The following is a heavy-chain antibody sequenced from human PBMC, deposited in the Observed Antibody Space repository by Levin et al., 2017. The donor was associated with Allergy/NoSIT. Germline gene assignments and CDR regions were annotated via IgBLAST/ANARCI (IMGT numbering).Heavy chain of an antibody. Sequence: ASVKVSCKASGYTFTNYGVTWVRQAPGQGLEWMGWISVYNGNTNYAQKLQGRVTMTTDTSTSTAYMELRSLRSDDTAVFYCARSPRYYYDSRGDYYVDYWGQGTLVTVSS. CDR2: ISVYNGNT. CDR3: ARSPRYYYDSRGDYYVDY. CDR1: GYTFTNYG. D-gene: IGHD3-22*01. J-gene: IGHJ4*02. V-gene: IGHV1-18*01.